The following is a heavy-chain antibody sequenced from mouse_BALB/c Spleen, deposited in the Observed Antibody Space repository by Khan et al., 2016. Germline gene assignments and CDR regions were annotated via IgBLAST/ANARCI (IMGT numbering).Heavy chain of an antibody. CDR1: GYSITSGYY. V-gene: IGHV3-6*02. Sequence: EVQLVESGPGLVKPSQSLSLTCSVTGYSITSGYYWNWIRQSPGNKLEWMGYISYDGSNNYNPSLKNRISITRDTSKNQFFLKLNSVTTEDTATYYCAITTVAMDYWGQGTSVTVSS. CDR3: AITTVAMDY. CDR2: ISYDGSN. J-gene: IGHJ4*01. D-gene: IGHD1-1*01.